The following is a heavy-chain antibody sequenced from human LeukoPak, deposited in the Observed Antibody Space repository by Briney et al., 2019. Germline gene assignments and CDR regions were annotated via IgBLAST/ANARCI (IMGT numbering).Heavy chain of an antibody. CDR2: IKSKTDGGTT. J-gene: IGHJ4*02. CDR3: TTGPIQLWQDLDY. CDR1: GFTFSNAW. V-gene: IGHV3-15*01. D-gene: IGHD5-18*01. Sequence: PGGSLRLSCAASGFTFSNAWMSWVRQAPGKGLEWVGRIKSKTDGGTTDYAAPVKGRFTISRDDSKNTLYLQMNSLKTEDTAVYYCTTGPIQLWQDLDYWGQGTLVTVSS.